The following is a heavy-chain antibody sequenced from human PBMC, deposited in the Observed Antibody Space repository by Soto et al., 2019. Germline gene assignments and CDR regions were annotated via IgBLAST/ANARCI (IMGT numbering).Heavy chain of an antibody. CDR3: ARYHYYDFWSGTLPVVYGMDV. CDR1: GGSLSSGSYY. D-gene: IGHD3-3*01. V-gene: IGHV4-61*01. Sequence: SETLSLTCTVSGGSLSSGSYYWSWIRQPPGKGLEWIGYIYYSGSTNYNPSLKSRVTISVDTSKNQFSLKLSSVTAADTAVYYCARYHYYDFWSGTLPVVYGMDVWGQGTTVTVSS. CDR2: IYYSGST. J-gene: IGHJ6*02.